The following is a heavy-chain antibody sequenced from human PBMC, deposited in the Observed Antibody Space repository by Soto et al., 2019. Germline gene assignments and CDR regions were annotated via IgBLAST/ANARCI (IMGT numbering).Heavy chain of an antibody. CDR3: AKDRSGSGGLDY. CDR1: GFTFSSYD. J-gene: IGHJ4*02. CDR2: ISYDGSSK. Sequence: QVQLVESGGGVVQPGRSLRLSCAASGFTFSSYDMHWVRQAPGKGLEWVAIISYDGSSKYYTDSVKGRFTISRDNSKNTLYLQMNSLRAEDTAVYYCAKDRSGSGGLDYWGQRTLFTVSS. D-gene: IGHD2-15*01. V-gene: IGHV3-30*18.